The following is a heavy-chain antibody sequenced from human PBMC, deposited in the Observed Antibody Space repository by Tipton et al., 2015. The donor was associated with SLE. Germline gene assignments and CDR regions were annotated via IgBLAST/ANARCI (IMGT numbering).Heavy chain of an antibody. CDR3: ARGFLDY. J-gene: IGHJ4*02. D-gene: IGHD2-15*01. V-gene: IGHV3-23*05. Sequence: SLRLSCATSGFTFSSYGMSWVRQTPGKGLEWVSTIYSGASIFYADSVKGRFTISRDNAKSILYLQMDSLRAEDSGVYYCARGFLDYWGQGALVTVSS. CDR1: GFTFSSYG. CDR2: IYSGASI.